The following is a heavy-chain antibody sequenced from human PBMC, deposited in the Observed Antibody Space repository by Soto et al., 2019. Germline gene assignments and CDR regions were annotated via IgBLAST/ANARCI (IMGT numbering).Heavy chain of an antibody. CDR3: ARSGARPGDYYYGMDV. D-gene: IGHD3-10*01. CDR2: IIPIFGTA. Sequence: ASVKVSCKASGGTFSSYAISWVRQAPGQGLEWMGGIIPIFGTANYAQKFQGRVTITADESTSTAYMELSSPRSEDTAVYYCARSGARPGDYYYGMDVWGQGTTVTVSS. J-gene: IGHJ6*02. V-gene: IGHV1-69*13. CDR1: GGTFSSYA.